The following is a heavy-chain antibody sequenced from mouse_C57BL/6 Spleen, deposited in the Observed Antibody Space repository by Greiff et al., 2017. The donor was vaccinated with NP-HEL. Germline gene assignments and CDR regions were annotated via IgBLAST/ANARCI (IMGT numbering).Heavy chain of an antibody. CDR1: GFTFSDFY. V-gene: IGHV7-1*01. Sequence: EVKLMESGGGLVQSGRSLRLSCATSGFTFSDFYMEWVRQAPGKGLEWIAASRNKANDYTTEYSASVKGRFIVSRDTSQSILYLQMNALRAEDTDIYYCARDADYYGSSYVPFAYWGQGTLVTVSA. CDR3: ARDADYYGSSYVPFAY. D-gene: IGHD1-1*01. CDR2: SRNKANDYTT. J-gene: IGHJ3*01.